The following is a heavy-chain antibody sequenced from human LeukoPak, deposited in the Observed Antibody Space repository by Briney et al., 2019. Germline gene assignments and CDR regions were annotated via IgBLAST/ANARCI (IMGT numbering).Heavy chain of an antibody. J-gene: IGHJ4*02. V-gene: IGHV1-3*01. Sequence: ASVKVSCKASGYTFTNYVMHWVRQAPGQRLKWMGWINEGNGNTEYSQKFQGRVTITRDTSANTAYMELSSLRSEDTAVYYCARESEAFYFDSSGFHLYWGQGTLVTVSS. D-gene: IGHD3-22*01. CDR3: ARESEAFYFDSSGFHLY. CDR2: INEGNGNT. CDR1: GYTFTNYV.